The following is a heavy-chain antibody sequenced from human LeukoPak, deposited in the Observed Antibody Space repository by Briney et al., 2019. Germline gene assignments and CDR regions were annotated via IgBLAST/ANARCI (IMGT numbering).Heavy chain of an antibody. V-gene: IGHV1-18*01. CDR2: ISTYNGET. CDR1: GYTFNNYD. J-gene: IGHJ4*02. Sequence: ASVKVSCKASGYTFNNYDISWVRQSPGQGLQWMGWISTYNGETKYAQKLQGRVTMTTDTSTSTAYMELRSLKSDDTAVYYCATATIAAGSFPPFDYWGQGILVTVSS. CDR3: ATATIAAGSFPPFDY. D-gene: IGHD6-13*01.